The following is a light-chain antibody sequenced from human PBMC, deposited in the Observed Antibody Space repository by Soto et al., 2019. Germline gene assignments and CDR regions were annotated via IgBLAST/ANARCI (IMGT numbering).Light chain of an antibody. CDR1: QTISSW. CDR2: KAS. V-gene: IGKV1-5*03. CDR3: KQYNSYST. J-gene: IGKJ5*01. Sequence: DIQMTQSPSTLSASVGDRVTITCRASQTISSWLAWYQHKPGKAPKLLIYKASSLESGVTSRFSGSGSGTEFPLTSISLKPDDFATYYCKQYNSYSTFGQGTRLEIK.